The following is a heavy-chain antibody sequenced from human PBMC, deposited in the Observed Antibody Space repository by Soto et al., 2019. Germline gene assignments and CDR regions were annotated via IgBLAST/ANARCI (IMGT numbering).Heavy chain of an antibody. CDR2: IVAGSGNT. V-gene: IGHV1-58*01. J-gene: IGHJ4*02. D-gene: IGHD3-22*01. CDR1: GFTLSSSS. CDR3: AADPYYYDSSNYYSFDH. Sequence: SVNVSCKTSGFTLSSSSVQWVRRARGQRLECIGWIVAGSGNTHCAQRFQERVTLTRDMSTSTAYLELSSLRSEDTAVYYCAADPYYYDSSNYYSFDHWGQGTLVTVSS.